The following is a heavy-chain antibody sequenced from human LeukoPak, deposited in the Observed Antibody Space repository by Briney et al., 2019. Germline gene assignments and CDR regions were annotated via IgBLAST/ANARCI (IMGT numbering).Heavy chain of an antibody. CDR1: GGSISSYY. J-gene: IGHJ4*02. V-gene: IGHV4-59*01. CDR2: VYYSGNT. CDR3: ASAGGTSPTLDY. D-gene: IGHD6-25*01. Sequence: SGTLSLTCTVSGGSISSYYWSWIRQPPGKGLEWIGYVYYSGNTNYNPSLKSRVTISLDTSKNQLSLKLSSVTAADTAVYYCASAGGTSPTLDYWGQGTLVTVSS.